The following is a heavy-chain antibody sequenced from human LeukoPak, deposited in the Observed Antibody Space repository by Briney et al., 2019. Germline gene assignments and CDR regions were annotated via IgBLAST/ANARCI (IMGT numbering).Heavy chain of an antibody. Sequence: PSETLSLTCTVSGGSSSRCYWSWIRQPPGKGLEWIGYIYYSGSTNYNPSLKSRVTISVDTSKNQFSLKLSSVTAADTAVYYCARGPPTNDAFDIWGQGTMVTVSS. CDR2: IYYSGST. J-gene: IGHJ3*02. CDR1: GGSSSRCY. V-gene: IGHV4-59*01. CDR3: ARGPPTNDAFDI.